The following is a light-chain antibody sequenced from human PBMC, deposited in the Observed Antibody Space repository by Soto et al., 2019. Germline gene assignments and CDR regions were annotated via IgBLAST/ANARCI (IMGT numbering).Light chain of an antibody. CDR2: GAS. J-gene: IGKJ3*01. Sequence: EIVLTQSPGTLSLSPGERVTLSCRASQSVSSSYLAWYQQKPGQAPRLLIYGASSRATGIPDRFSGSGSGTDFTLTISRLEPEDFAVYYCQQYGSSPFTFGPGPKWISN. CDR3: QQYGSSPFT. CDR1: QSVSSSY. V-gene: IGKV3-20*01.